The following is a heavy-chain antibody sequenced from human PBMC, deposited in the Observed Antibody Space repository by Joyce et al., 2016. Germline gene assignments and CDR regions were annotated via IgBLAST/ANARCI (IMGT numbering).Heavy chain of an antibody. Sequence: EVQLVESGGGLVRPGGYLEISCAASGLTFGTSSMSWFRQSPGKGLEWISAISRDSAFIFYAAAVRGRFTVSRDNAKNSLYLQMNSLRVEDTAVYFCARGGKAYDYSMDVWGQGTTVTVSS. CDR1: GLTFGTSS. V-gene: IGHV3-21*02. CDR3: ARGGKAYDYSMDV. CDR2: ISRDSAFI. J-gene: IGHJ6*02.